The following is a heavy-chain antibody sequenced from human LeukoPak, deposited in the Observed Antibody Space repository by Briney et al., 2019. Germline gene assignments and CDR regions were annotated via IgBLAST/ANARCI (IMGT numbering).Heavy chain of an antibody. Sequence: PGGSLRLSCAASGFTVSSNYMSWVRQAPGKGLEWVSVIYSGGSTYYADSVKGRFTISRDNSKNTLYLQMNSLRAEDTAVYYCARELLWFGELSEGYYMDVWGKGTTATVSS. J-gene: IGHJ6*03. CDR3: ARELLWFGELSEGYYMDV. V-gene: IGHV3-53*01. D-gene: IGHD3-10*01. CDR2: IYSGGST. CDR1: GFTVSSNY.